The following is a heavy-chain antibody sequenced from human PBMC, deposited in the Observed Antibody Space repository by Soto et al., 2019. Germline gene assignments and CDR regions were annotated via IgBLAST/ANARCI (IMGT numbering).Heavy chain of an antibody. J-gene: IGHJ4*02. CDR1: GGTFSSYA. CDR2: IIPIFGTA. D-gene: IGHD2-15*01. CDR3: ARATPPSSFVGYCSGGSCAIDY. V-gene: IGHV1-69*13. Sequence: GASVKVSCKASGGTFSSYAISWVRQAPGQGLEWMGGIIPIFGTANYAQKFQGRVTITADESTSTAYMELSSLRSEDTAVYYCARATPPSSFVGYCSGGSCAIDYWGQGTLVTVSS.